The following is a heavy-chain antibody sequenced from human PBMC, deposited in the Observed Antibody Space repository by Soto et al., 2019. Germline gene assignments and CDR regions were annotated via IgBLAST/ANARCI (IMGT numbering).Heavy chain of an antibody. Sequence: QVQLQESGPGLVKPSETLSLTCTVSGGSISSYYWSWIRQPPGKGLEWIGYIYYSGSTNYNPSLRSRVTMSVDTTKSQFSLKLSSVTAADTAVYYGARVPPYYDILTGYSPYYYYMDVWGKGTTVTVSS. CDR3: ARVPPYYDILTGYSPYYYYMDV. V-gene: IGHV4-59*08. D-gene: IGHD3-9*01. CDR1: GGSISSYY. J-gene: IGHJ6*03. CDR2: IYYSGST.